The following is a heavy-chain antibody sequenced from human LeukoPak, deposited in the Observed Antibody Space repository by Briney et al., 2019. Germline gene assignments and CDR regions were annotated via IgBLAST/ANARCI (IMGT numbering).Heavy chain of an antibody. J-gene: IGHJ4*02. CDR2: INHSGST. V-gene: IGHV4-34*01. CDR1: GGSFSGYY. D-gene: IGHD2-15*01. CDR3: ARDRIDGLK. Sequence: SETLSLTCAVYGGSFSGYYWSWIRQPPGKGLEWIGEINHSGSTNYNPSLKSRVTISVDTSKNQFSLKLSSVTAADTAVYYCARDRIDGLKWGQGTLVTVSS.